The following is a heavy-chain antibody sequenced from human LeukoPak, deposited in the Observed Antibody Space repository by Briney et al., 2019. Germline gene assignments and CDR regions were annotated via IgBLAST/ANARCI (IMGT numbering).Heavy chain of an antibody. Sequence: QPGGSLRLSCAASGFTFSSYSMNWVRQAPGKGLEWVSYISSSSSTIYYADSVKGRFTISRDNAKNSLHLQMNSLRAEDTAVYYCARVSDFWSGYTHDYWGQGTLVTVSS. D-gene: IGHD3-3*01. CDR3: ARVSDFWSGYTHDY. V-gene: IGHV3-48*01. CDR2: ISSSSSTI. CDR1: GFTFSSYS. J-gene: IGHJ4*02.